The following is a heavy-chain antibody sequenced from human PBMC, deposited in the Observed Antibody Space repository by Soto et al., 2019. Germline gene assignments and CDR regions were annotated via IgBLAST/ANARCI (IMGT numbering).Heavy chain of an antibody. CDR3: ARGEVGPWWGSIDY. CDR2: INPNSGGT. D-gene: IGHD2-21*01. V-gene: IGHV1-2*04. J-gene: IGHJ4*02. CDR1: GYTFTGYY. Sequence: QVQLVQSGAEVKKPGASVKVSCKASGYTFTGYYMHWVRQAPGQGLEWMGWINPNSGGTNYAQKLQGLVTMTRETSISTAYMELSRLRSDDTAVDYCARGEVGPWWGSIDYWGQGTLVTVSS.